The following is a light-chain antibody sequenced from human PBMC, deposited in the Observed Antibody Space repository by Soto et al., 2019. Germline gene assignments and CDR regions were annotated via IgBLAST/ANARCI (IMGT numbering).Light chain of an antibody. CDR3: SSYAGSNNYV. J-gene: IGLJ1*01. V-gene: IGLV2-8*01. CDR2: EVN. CDR1: RSDVGGYNY. Sequence: QSALTQPPSASGSPGQSVTISCTGTRSDVGGYNYVSWYQQHPGKAPKLMIYEVNQRPSGVPDRFSGSKSGNTASLTVSGLQAEDEADYYCSSYAGSNNYVFGTGTKLTV.